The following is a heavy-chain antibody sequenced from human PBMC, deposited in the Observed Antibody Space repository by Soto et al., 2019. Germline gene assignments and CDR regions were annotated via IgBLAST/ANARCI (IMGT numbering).Heavy chain of an antibody. J-gene: IGHJ4*02. CDR1: GFTFSGSA. CDR2: IRTKANNYAT. D-gene: IGHD3-16*02. Sequence: GGSLRLSCAVSGFTFSGSAMHWVRQASGKGLEWVGRIRTKANNYATVYAASVKGRFTISRDDSENTAYLQMNSLQTEDTAVYYCIVDDYIWGSYRSLLWGQGTLVTVSS. CDR3: IVDDYIWGSYRSLL. V-gene: IGHV3-73*01.